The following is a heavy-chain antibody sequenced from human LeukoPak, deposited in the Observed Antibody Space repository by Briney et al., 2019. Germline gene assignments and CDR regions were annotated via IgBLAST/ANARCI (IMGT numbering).Heavy chain of an antibody. J-gene: IGHJ4*02. CDR1: GFTFSSYW. CDR2: IKQDGSEK. D-gene: IGHD2-15*01. V-gene: IGHV3-7*01. Sequence: GGSLRLSCAASGFTFSSYWMSWVRQAPGKGLEWVANIKQDGSEKYYVDSVKGRFTISRDNAKNSLYLQMNSLRAEDTAVYYCARDEVVAANPFDYWGQGTLVTVSS. CDR3: ARDEVVAANPFDY.